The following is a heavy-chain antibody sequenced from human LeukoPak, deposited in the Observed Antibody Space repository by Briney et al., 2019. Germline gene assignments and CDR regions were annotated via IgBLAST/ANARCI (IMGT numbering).Heavy chain of an antibody. D-gene: IGHD2-2*01. CDR3: ARQDCSSTSCYFDY. V-gene: IGHV4-34*01. Sequence: PSETLSLTCAVYGGSFSGHYWSWIRQPPGKGLEWIGEINHSGSTNYNPSLKSRVTISVDTSKNQFSLKLSSVTAADTAVYYCARQDCSSTSCYFDYWGQGTLVTVSS. CDR2: INHSGST. CDR1: GGSFSGHY. J-gene: IGHJ4*02.